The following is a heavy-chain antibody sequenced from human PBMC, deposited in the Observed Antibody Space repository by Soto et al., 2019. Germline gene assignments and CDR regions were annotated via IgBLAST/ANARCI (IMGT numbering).Heavy chain of an antibody. CDR1: GGSNSNGGYY. Sequence: SETLSLTCTVSGGSNSNGGYYWSWIRQPPGKGLEWIGYIYYSGSTYYNPSLKSRVTISVDTSKNQFPLKLSSVTAADTAVYYCARVINVRDYYDSSGYYYGRFDYRGRRTPVTVST. CDR2: IYYSGST. D-gene: IGHD3-22*01. J-gene: IGHJ4*02. V-gene: IGHV4-30-4*01. CDR3: ARVINVRDYYDSSGYYYGRFDY.